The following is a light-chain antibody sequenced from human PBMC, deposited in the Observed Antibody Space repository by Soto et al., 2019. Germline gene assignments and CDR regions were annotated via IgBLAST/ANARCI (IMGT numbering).Light chain of an antibody. CDR1: QNIGSW. V-gene: IGKV1-5*03. J-gene: IGKJ1*01. CDR2: EAS. Sequence: DFRMTQSTSLLSASVGDRVTITCRASQNIGSWLAWYQQKPGKAPNLLISEASALESGVPSRFSGSGSGTEFTLTISSLQPDDFATYYCQQYHSYPWTFGQGTKVEIK. CDR3: QQYHSYPWT.